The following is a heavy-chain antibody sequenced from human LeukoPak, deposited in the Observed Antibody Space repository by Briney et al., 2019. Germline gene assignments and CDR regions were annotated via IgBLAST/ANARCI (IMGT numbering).Heavy chain of an antibody. J-gene: IGHJ4*02. Sequence: GGSLRLSCAASGFTFSSYATSWVRQAPGKGLEWVAIIWYDGSNKYYADSVKGRFTISRDNSKNTLYLQMNSLRAEDTAVYYCAKNAGGYYDSSGMKYYFDYWGQGTLVTVSS. D-gene: IGHD3-22*01. CDR1: GFTFSSYA. CDR2: IWYDGSNK. V-gene: IGHV3-33*08. CDR3: AKNAGGYYDSSGMKYYFDY.